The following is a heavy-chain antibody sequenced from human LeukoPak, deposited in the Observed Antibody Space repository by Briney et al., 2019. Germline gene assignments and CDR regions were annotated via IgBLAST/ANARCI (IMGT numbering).Heavy chain of an antibody. J-gene: IGHJ4*02. V-gene: IGHV4-39*01. CDR3: ARQTGSGLFILP. D-gene: IGHD3/OR15-3a*01. Sequence: PSQTLSLTCTVSGVSISSSNSYWGWIRQPPGKGLEWIGSIYYSGNTYYNASLKSQVSISIDTSKNQFSLRLTPVTAADTAVYYCARQTGSGLFILPGGQGTLVTVSS. CDR1: GVSISSSNSY. CDR2: IYYSGNT.